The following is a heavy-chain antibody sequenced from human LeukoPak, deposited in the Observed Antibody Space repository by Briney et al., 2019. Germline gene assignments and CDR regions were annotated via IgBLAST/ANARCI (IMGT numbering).Heavy chain of an antibody. J-gene: IGHJ4*02. CDR1: GFTFDNYA. V-gene: IGHV3-21*01. CDR3: ARGYCSSTSCPSDY. D-gene: IGHD2-2*01. CDR2: ISSGTSYI. Sequence: GGSLRLSCAASGFTFDNYAMSWVRQAPGKGLEWVSSISSGTSYIYYADSVKGRFTISRDNANNSMYLQMNSLRAEDTAVYYCARGYCSSTSCPSDYWGQGTLVTVSS.